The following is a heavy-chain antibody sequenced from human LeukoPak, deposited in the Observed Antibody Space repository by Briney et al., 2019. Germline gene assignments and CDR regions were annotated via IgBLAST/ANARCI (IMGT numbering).Heavy chain of an antibody. Sequence: ASVTVSCTASGYTFTSYGISWVRQAPGQGLEWMGWISAYNGNTNYAQKLQGRVTMTTDTSTSTAYMELRSLRSDDTAVYYCARDRAYSGSYWFDPWGQGTLVTVSS. D-gene: IGHD1-26*01. CDR2: ISAYNGNT. CDR1: GYTFTSYG. J-gene: IGHJ5*02. CDR3: ARDRAYSGSYWFDP. V-gene: IGHV1-18*01.